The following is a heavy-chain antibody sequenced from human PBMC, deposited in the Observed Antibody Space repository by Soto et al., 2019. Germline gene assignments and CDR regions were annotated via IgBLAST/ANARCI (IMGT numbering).Heavy chain of an antibody. Sequence: GGSLRLSCAASGFTFSSYAMHWVRQAPGKGLEWVAVISYDGSNKYYADSVKGRFTISRDNSKNTLYLQMNSLRAEDTAVYYCAREISSAWLVDYWGQGTLVTVSS. CDR3: AREISSAWLVDY. J-gene: IGHJ4*02. CDR1: GFTFSSYA. CDR2: ISYDGSNK. D-gene: IGHD6-19*01. V-gene: IGHV3-30*04.